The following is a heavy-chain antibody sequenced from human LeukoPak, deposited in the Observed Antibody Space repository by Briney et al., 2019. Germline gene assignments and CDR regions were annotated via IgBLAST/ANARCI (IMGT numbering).Heavy chain of an antibody. D-gene: IGHD1-26*01. CDR2: IWYDGSNK. Sequence: GGSLCLSCAASGFTFSSYGMHWVRQAPGKGLEWVAVIWYDGSNKYYADSVKGRFTISRDNSKNTLYLQMNSLRAEDTAVYYCAKDPHPYSGSYYHYFDFWGQGTMVTVSS. V-gene: IGHV3-33*06. CDR1: GFTFSSYG. CDR3: AKDPHPYSGSYYHYFDF. J-gene: IGHJ4*01.